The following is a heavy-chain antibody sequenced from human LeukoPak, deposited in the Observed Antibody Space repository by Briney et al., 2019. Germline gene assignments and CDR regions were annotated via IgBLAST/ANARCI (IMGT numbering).Heavy chain of an antibody. Sequence: GGALRLSCAASGFTFSNAWMSWARRAPGKGLEWVGRIKSKTDGGTTDYAAPVKGRFTISRDDSKNTLYLQMNSLKTEDTAVYYCTSPKVGATGGFDYWGQGTLVTVSS. CDR3: TSPKVGATGGFDY. D-gene: IGHD1-26*01. CDR1: GFTFSNAW. J-gene: IGHJ4*02. V-gene: IGHV3-15*01. CDR2: IKSKTDGGTT.